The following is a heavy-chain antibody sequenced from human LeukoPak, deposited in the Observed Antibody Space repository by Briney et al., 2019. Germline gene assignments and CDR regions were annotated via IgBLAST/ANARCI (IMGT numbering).Heavy chain of an antibody. CDR3: ARGVVPAALNWFDP. D-gene: IGHD2-2*01. J-gene: IGHJ5*02. Sequence: GGSLRLSCAASGFTFSSYSMNWVRQAPGKGLEWVSSISSSSSYIYYADSVKGRFTISRDNAKNSLCLQMNSLRAEDTAVYYCARGVVPAALNWFDPWGQGTLVTVSS. CDR2: ISSSSSYI. V-gene: IGHV3-21*01. CDR1: GFTFSSYS.